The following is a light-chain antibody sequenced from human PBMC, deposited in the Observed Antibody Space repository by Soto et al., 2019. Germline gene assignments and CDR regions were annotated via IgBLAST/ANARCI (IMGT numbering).Light chain of an antibody. CDR3: QQRRQWPPYT. J-gene: IGKJ2*01. CDR1: QSVSNS. V-gene: IGKV3-11*01. CDR2: DAS. Sequence: EIVLTQSPATLSLSPGERATVSCSASQSVSNSLAGYQHKPGQTPRLLIFDASIRATDIPDRFSGSGSGTDFTLTISLLEPEDFAVYYCQQRRQWPPYTFGQGTKLEIQ.